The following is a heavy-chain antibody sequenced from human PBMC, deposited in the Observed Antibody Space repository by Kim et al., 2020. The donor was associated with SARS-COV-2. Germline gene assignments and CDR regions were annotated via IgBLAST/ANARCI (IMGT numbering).Heavy chain of an antibody. CDR2: ISDDGRNI. V-gene: IGHV3-23*01. Sequence: GGSLRLSCAASGFSFSTYAMSWVRQAPGKGLECVSVISDDGRNIDYADSVKGRFTISRDNSKNTLYLQMNSLRAEDTAVYYCAKPRETYYFGSGTYDFWG. J-gene: IGHJ6*01. CDR1: GFSFSTYA. D-gene: IGHD3-10*01. CDR3: AKPRETYYFGSGTYDF.